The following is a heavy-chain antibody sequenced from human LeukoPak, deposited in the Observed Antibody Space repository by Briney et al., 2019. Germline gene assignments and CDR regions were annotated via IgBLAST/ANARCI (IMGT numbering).Heavy chain of an antibody. CDR2: THSSGGT. CDR1: GFPFSSYG. D-gene: IGHD2-15*01. CDR3: IVFGDSNH. J-gene: IGHJ5*02. Sequence: GGSLRLSCAASGFPFSSYGMHWVRQAPGKGLEWVSATHSSGGTYYADSVKGRFTISRDTSKNTLYLQINSLSVEDTAVYYCIVFGDSNHWGQGTLVTVSS. V-gene: IGHV3-23*01.